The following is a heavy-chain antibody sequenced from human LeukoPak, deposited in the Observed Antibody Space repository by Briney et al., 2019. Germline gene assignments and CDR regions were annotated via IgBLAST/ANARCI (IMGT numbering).Heavy chain of an antibody. CDR2: INPSSGGV. CDR3: ARGGLDVMRSGLWKPLEY. D-gene: IGHD2/OR15-2a*01. CDR1: GYSFTAYY. J-gene: IGHJ4*02. V-gene: IGHV1-2*02. Sequence: ASVKVSCKASGYSFTAYYIHWVRQAPGQGLEWMGWINPSSGGVHFAQEFQGRVTMPSDTSSRTAFMELSRLRSDDTAVYCCARGGLDVMRSGLWKPLEYWGQGTLVTVSS.